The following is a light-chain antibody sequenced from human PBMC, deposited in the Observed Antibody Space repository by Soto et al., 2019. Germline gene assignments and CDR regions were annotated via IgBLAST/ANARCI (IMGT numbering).Light chain of an antibody. CDR1: QGISNW. CDR3: QQANSFPLP. Sequence: DIQMTQSPSSVSASVGDRVSITCRASQGISNWLAWYQQKPGRAPKLLIYTGSSLQSGVPSRFSGTGSGTDFTLTISSLQPEDVATYYCQQANSFPLPCGGGTKVEIK. J-gene: IGKJ4*02. CDR2: TGS. V-gene: IGKV1-12*01.